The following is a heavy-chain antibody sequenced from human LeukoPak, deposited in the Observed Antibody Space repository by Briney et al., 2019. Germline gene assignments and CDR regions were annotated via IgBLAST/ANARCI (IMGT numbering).Heavy chain of an antibody. Sequence: SETLSLTCAVYGGSFSGYYLSWIRQPPGKGPEWIGKINHSGSTNYNPSLKSRVTISIDTSKNQFSLKLSSVTAADTAVYYCARGLVVPAATRYWYFDLWGRGTLITVSS. CDR1: GGSFSGYY. CDR3: ARGLVVPAATRYWYFDL. J-gene: IGHJ2*01. CDR2: INHSGST. V-gene: IGHV4-34*01. D-gene: IGHD2-2*01.